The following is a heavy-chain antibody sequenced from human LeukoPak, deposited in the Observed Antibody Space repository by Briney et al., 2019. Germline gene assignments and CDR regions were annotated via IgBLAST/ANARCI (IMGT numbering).Heavy chain of an antibody. D-gene: IGHD6-13*01. Sequence: ASVKVSCKASGYTFTSYGISWVRQAPGQELEWMGWISAYNGNTNYAQKLQGRVTMTTDTSTSTAYMELRSLRSDDTAVYYCARDTRYSSSSWYFDLWGRGTLVTVSS. J-gene: IGHJ2*01. CDR1: GYTFTSYG. CDR3: ARDTRYSSSSWYFDL. V-gene: IGHV1-18*01. CDR2: ISAYNGNT.